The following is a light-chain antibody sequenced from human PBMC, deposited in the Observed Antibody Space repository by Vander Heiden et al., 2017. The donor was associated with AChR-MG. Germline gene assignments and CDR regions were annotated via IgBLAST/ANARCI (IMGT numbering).Light chain of an antibody. CDR1: QSIDTY. V-gene: IGKV1-39*01. J-gene: IGKJ1*01. CDR3: QETYSNART. Sequence: DVQMTQSPSSLSASIGDRVTITCRASQSIDTYLNWYQHKPGKAPRLLIYTASSLQSGVPSRFSGRGSGTDYTLTISSLQPEDFATYYCQETYSNARTFGHGTRVELK. CDR2: TAS.